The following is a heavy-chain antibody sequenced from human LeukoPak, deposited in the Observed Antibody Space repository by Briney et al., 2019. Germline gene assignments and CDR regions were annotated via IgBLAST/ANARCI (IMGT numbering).Heavy chain of an antibody. CDR2: IYYSGSA. V-gene: IGHV4-59*01. D-gene: IGHD3-3*01. Sequence: SETLSLTCTVSGGSISSYYWSWIRQPPGKGLEWIGYIYYSGSATYNPSLKSRVTISVDTSKNQFSLRLTSVTAADTAVYYCARSYYDFWSGWYFDLWGRGTLVTVSS. CDR3: ARSYYDFWSGWYFDL. J-gene: IGHJ2*01. CDR1: GGSISSYY.